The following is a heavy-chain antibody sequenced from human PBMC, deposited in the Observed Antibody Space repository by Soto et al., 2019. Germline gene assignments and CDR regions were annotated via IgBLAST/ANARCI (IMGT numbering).Heavy chain of an antibody. Sequence: ASETLSLTCTVSGDYVTNYFWSWMRQPPGKGLEWIGHMYHGGRTNYSPSLKSRVTMSLDSSKNQFSLNLSSVTAADTAVYFCARDPGYCTNGVCPIFDFWGQGVLVTVSS. CDR1: GDYVTNYF. CDR2: MYHGGRT. V-gene: IGHV4-59*02. D-gene: IGHD2-8*01. CDR3: ARDPGYCTNGVCPIFDF. J-gene: IGHJ4*02.